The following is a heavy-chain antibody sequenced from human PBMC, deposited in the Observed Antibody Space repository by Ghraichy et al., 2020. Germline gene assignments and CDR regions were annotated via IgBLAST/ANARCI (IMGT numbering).Heavy chain of an antibody. CDR3: VRSYKYGLRHLDY. D-gene: IGHD3-3*02. CDR2: LNIDGTTV. Sequence: GESLNISCAASGFSFTDYWMHWVRQTPGRGLEWVSHLNIDGTTVNYADSVKGRFTISRDNAKNTMYLQMISLTVEDTAVYYCVRSYKYGLRHLDYWGQGTLVTVSS. CDR1: GFSFTDYW. J-gene: IGHJ4*02. V-gene: IGHV3-74*01.